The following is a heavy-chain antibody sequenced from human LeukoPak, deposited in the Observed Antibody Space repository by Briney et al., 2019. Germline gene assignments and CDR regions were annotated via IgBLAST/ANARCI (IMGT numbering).Heavy chain of an antibody. V-gene: IGHV4-34*01. Sequence: SETLSLTCAVYGGSFSGYYWSWIRQPPGKGLEWIGEINHSGSTNYNPSLKSRVTISVDTSKNQFSLKLSSVTAADTAVYYCARDGSSPDYWGQGTLVTVSS. D-gene: IGHD6-6*01. J-gene: IGHJ4*02. CDR1: GGSFSGYY. CDR2: INHSGST. CDR3: ARDGSSPDY.